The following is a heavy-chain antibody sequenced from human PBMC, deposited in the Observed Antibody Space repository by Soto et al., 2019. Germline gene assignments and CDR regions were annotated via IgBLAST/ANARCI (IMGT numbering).Heavy chain of an antibody. Sequence: PGGSLRLSCSASGFTFSSYTMHWVRQAPGKGLEYVSAISSNGGSTYYADSVKGRFTISRDSSKNTLSLQMSSLRAEDTAVYYCVKDLGIAVAATLSYWGQGTLVTASS. CDR1: GFTFSSYT. CDR2: ISSNGGST. J-gene: IGHJ4*02. V-gene: IGHV3-64D*08. D-gene: IGHD6-19*01. CDR3: VKDLGIAVAATLSY.